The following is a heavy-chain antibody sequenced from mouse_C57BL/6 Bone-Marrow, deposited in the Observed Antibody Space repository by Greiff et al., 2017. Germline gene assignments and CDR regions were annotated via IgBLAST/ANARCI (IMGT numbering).Heavy chain of an antibody. CDR2: IDPSASYT. CDR1: GYTFTSYW. Sequence: VQLQQPGAELAMPGASVKLSCKASGYTFTSYWMHWVRQRPGQGLEWIGEIDPSASYTNYNQKFKGKSTLTVDKSSSPAYLQLSSLTSEDSAVYYGTRGVSTTEVDHRGQGTTLTVSA. CDR3: TRGVSTTEVDH. J-gene: IGHJ2*01. V-gene: IGHV1-69*01. D-gene: IGHD1-1*01.